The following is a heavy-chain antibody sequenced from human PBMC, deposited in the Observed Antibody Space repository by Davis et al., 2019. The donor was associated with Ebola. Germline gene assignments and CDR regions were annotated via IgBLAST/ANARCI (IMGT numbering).Heavy chain of an antibody. J-gene: IGHJ6*02. D-gene: IGHD6-19*01. CDR1: GFTFSSYS. V-gene: IGHV3-21*01. CDR3: ARGREEGGWYNYYYGMDV. Sequence: PGGSLRLSCAASGFTFSSYSMNWVRQAPGKGLEWVSSISSSSSYIYYADSVKGRFTISRDNAKNSLYLQMNSLRAEDTAVYYCARGREEGGWYNYYYGMDVWGQGTTVTVSS. CDR2: ISSSSSYI.